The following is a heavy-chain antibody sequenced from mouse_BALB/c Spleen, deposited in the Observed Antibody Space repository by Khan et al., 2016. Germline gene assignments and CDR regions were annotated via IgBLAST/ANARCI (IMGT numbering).Heavy chain of an antibody. CDR3: SSEYAVFAY. J-gene: IGHJ3*01. CDR1: GFSLTGYG. CDR2: IWGDGRT. Sequence: QVQLKESGPGLVAPSQSLSITCTVSGFSLTGYGVNWVRQPPGKGLEWLGKIWGDGRTDYNSAIKSRESISKDNYKSQVFIKMNSMQKEDTANYYCSSEYAVFAYLGQGTLVLVSA. V-gene: IGHV2-6-7*01. D-gene: IGHD2-14*01.